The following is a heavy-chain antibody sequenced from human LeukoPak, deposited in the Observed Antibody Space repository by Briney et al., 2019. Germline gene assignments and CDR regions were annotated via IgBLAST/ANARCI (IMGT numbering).Heavy chain of an antibody. D-gene: IGHD2-2*01. V-gene: IGHV1-69*13. J-gene: IGHJ4*02. CDR3: ATGTKHCSGTNCYPHFAH. CDR1: GGTFSSYA. CDR2: IIPIFGTA. Sequence: ASVKVSCKASGGTFSSYAISWVRQAPGQGLEWMGGIIPIFGTANYAQKFQGRVTITADESTSTAYMELSSLRSEDTAVFYCATGTKHCSGTNCYPHFAHWGQGSLVTVSS.